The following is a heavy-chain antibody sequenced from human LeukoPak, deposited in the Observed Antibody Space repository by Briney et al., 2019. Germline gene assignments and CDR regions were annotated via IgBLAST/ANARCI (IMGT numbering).Heavy chain of an antibody. V-gene: IGHV3-23*01. CDR1: GFTFSSYA. Sequence: PGGSLRLSCAASGFTFSSYAMSWVRQAPGKGLEWASAISGSGGSTYYADSVKGRFTISRDNSKNTLYLQMNSLRAEDTAVYYCAKGLLGYCSGGSCYPIDYWGQGTLVTVSS. CDR2: ISGSGGST. D-gene: IGHD2-15*01. CDR3: AKGLLGYCSGGSCYPIDY. J-gene: IGHJ4*02.